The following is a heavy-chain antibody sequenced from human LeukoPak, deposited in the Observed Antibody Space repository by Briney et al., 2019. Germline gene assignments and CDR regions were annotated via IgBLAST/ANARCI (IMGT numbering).Heavy chain of an antibody. CDR3: ARGSFRNFDAFDI. CDR1: GYTFTGYY. J-gene: IGHJ3*02. V-gene: IGHV1-2*04. Sequence: ASVKVSCKASGYTFTGYYMHWVRQAPGQGPEWMGWINPNSGGTNYAQKFQGWVTMTRDTSISTAYMELSRLRSDDTAVYYCARGSFRNFDAFDIWGQGTMVTVSS. CDR2: INPNSGGT.